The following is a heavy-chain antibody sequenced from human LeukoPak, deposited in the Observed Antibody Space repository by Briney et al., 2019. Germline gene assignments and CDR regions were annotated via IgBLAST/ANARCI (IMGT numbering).Heavy chain of an antibody. Sequence: GGSLRLSCAASGFTFSSYAMSWVRQAPGKGLEWVSAISGSGGSTYYADSVKGRFTISRDNSKNTLFLQMNSLRAEDTAVYYCARDSSDGYNSGWFDPWGQGTLVTVSS. J-gene: IGHJ5*02. D-gene: IGHD5-24*01. CDR2: ISGSGGST. V-gene: IGHV3-23*01. CDR3: ARDSSDGYNSGWFDP. CDR1: GFTFSSYA.